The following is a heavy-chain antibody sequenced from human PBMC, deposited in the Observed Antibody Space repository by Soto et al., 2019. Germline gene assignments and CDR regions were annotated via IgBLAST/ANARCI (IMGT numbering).Heavy chain of an antibody. J-gene: IGHJ6*03. V-gene: IGHV4-59*08. CDR3: ARNIAAAGPDLYYYYMDV. CDR2: IYYSGST. CDR1: GGSISSNY. D-gene: IGHD6-13*01. Sequence: SETLSLTCTVSGGSISSNYWSWIRQPPGKGLEWIGYIYYSGSTNYNPSLKSRVTISVDTSKNQFSLKLSSVTAADTAVYYCARNIAAAGPDLYYYYMDVWGKGTTVTVSS.